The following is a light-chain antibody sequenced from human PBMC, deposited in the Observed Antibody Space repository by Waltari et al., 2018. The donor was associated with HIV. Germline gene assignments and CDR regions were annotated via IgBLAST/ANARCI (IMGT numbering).Light chain of an antibody. CDR1: TSHIGYYHS. Sequence: QSALTQSASVSGSPGQSIVISCTGTTSHIGYYHSLPWYQHPPGQAPKALIYEVSSRPSGISSRFSGSKSGNTAFLAISGLQIDDEGDYFCSSYTRHGTVIFGAGTTLTVL. V-gene: IGLV2-14*01. CDR3: SSYTRHGTVI. CDR2: EVS. J-gene: IGLJ2*01.